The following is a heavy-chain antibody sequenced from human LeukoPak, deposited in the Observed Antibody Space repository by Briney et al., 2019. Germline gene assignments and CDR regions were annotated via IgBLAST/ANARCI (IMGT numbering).Heavy chain of an antibody. J-gene: IGHJ4*02. Sequence: ASVKVSCKASGYTFSNYVLTWVRQAPGQGLEWMGRISTYTGNSNYAQKFQDRVSMTRDTSTSTAYMELSSLRSEDTAVYYCARDPNYYDSSGYYGGGVDFDYWGQGTLVTVSS. CDR3: ARDPNYYDSSGYYGGGVDFDY. CDR2: ISTYTGNS. CDR1: GYTFSNYV. V-gene: IGHV1-18*01. D-gene: IGHD3-22*01.